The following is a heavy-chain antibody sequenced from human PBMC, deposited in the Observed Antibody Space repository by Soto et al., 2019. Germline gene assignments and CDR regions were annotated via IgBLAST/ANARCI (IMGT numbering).Heavy chain of an antibody. CDR1: GYDFATYW. V-gene: IGHV5-51*01. Sequence: SPKISCKGSGYDFATYWIGWVRQMPGKGLEWMGIIYPGDSDTKYSPSFQGQVTISVDKSISTAYLQWSSLKASDTAMYYCARQRYNSGPTDNDTDVWGQGTTVTVSS. J-gene: IGHJ6*02. CDR3: ARQRYNSGPTDNDTDV. CDR2: IYPGDSDT. D-gene: IGHD6-19*01.